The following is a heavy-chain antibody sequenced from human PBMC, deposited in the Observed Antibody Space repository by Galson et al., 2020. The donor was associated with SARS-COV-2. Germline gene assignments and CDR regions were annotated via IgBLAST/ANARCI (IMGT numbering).Heavy chain of an antibody. Sequence: SETLSLTCTVPGGSISSSSYYWGWIRQPPGKGLEWIGSIYYSGSTYYNPPLKSRVTISVDTSKNQFSLKLSSVTAADTAVYYCARDSESAAIFGIRRTSWFDPWGQGTLVTVTS. CDR1: GGSISSSSYY. J-gene: IGHJ5*02. V-gene: IGHV4-39*07. CDR2: IYYSGST. D-gene: IGHD2-2*02. CDR3: ARDSESAAIFGIRRTSWFDP.